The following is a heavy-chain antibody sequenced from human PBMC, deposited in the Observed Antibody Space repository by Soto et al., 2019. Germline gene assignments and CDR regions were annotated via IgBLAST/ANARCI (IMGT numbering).Heavy chain of an antibody. CDR1: GGTFSSSA. CDR3: ARDKDRLQLGGNYYYILDV. D-gene: IGHD5-12*01. CDR2: IMPVFPTP. J-gene: IGHJ6*02. Sequence: QVQLEQSGAEVQKPGSSVKVSCKASGGTFSSSAFSWVRQAPGQGLEWMGGIMPVFPTPDYAQKCQDRVTTTADASTRTTKMELSGLRSEDRAIYYCARDKDRLQLGGNYYYILDVWGQGTTVIVSS. V-gene: IGHV1-69*12.